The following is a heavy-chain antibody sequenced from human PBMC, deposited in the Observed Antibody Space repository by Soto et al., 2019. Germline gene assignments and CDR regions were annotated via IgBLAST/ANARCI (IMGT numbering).Heavy chain of an antibody. CDR1: GFTFSSYG. Sequence: GSLRLSCAASGFTFSSYGMNWVRQAPGKGLEWVSYIDGFSNSIYYADSVKGRFTISRDNAKNSLYLKMNSLRADDTAVYYCAKEPIMVRGIPRPNWFDPWGQGTLVTVSS. J-gene: IGHJ5*02. V-gene: IGHV3-48*01. CDR2: IDGFSNSI. CDR3: AKEPIMVRGIPRPNWFDP. D-gene: IGHD3-10*01.